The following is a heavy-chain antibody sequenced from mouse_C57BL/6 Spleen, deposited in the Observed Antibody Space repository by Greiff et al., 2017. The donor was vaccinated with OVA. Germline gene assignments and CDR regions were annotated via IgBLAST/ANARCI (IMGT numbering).Heavy chain of an antibody. J-gene: IGHJ3*01. Sequence: DVMLVESGGGLVKPGGSLKLSCAASGFTFGSYAMSWVRQTPEKRLEWVATISDGGSYTYYPDNVKGRFTISRDNAKNNLYLQMSHLKSEDTAMYYCARDAWGFAYWGQGTLVTVSA. CDR3: ARDAWGFAY. V-gene: IGHV5-4*01. CDR1: GFTFGSYA. D-gene: IGHD4-1*01. CDR2: ISDGGSYT.